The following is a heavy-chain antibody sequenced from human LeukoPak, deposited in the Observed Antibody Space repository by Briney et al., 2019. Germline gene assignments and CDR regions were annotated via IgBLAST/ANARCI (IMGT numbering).Heavy chain of an antibody. V-gene: IGHV5-51*01. D-gene: IGHD6-19*01. J-gene: IGHJ3*02. CDR1: GYTFTSNW. CDR3: ARPLAVAGTTGAFDI. CDR2: IYPGDSDT. Sequence: GESLKISCKGSGYTFTSNWIGWVRQMPGKGLEWMGIIYPGDSDTKYSPSFQGQVTISADRSMSTAYLQWSSLKASDTAMYYCARPLAVAGTTGAFDIWGQGTMVTVSS.